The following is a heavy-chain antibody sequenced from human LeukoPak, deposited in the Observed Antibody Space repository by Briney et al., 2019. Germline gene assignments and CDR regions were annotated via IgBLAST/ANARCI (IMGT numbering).Heavy chain of an antibody. CDR1: GGSISSGGYY. Sequence: SETLSLTCTVSGGSISSGGYYWSWIRQPPGKGLEWIGYIYYSGSTNYNPSLKSRVTISVDTSKNQFSLKLSSVTAADTAVYYCARLNYYDSSGYNKAIDYWGQGTLVTVSS. D-gene: IGHD3-22*01. CDR3: ARLNYYDSSGYNKAIDY. V-gene: IGHV4-61*08. J-gene: IGHJ4*02. CDR2: IYYSGST.